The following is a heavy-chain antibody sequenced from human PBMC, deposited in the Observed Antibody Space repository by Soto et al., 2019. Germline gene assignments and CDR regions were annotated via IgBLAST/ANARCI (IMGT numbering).Heavy chain of an antibody. CDR1: GFTFGDYA. V-gene: IGHV3-49*03. CDR2: IKSKAFGGTP. Sequence: GGSLRLSCSPSGFTFGDYAMNWFRQAPGKGLEWVGFIKSKAFGGTPEYAASVKGRFTISRDDSKNTLYLQMNSLRAEDTAVYYCARNGKDYGDYRFDYWGQGTLVTVSS. CDR3: ARNGKDYGDYRFDY. J-gene: IGHJ4*02. D-gene: IGHD4-17*01.